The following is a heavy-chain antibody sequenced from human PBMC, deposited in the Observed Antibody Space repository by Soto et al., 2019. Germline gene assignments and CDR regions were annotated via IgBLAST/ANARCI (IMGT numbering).Heavy chain of an antibody. CDR3: ASAPRGVDAFDI. D-gene: IGHD3-10*01. CDR2: IYYSGST. CDR1: GGSISSYY. V-gene: IGHV4-59*08. J-gene: IGHJ3*02. Sequence: PSETLSLTCTVSGGSISSYYWSWIRQPPGKGLEWIGYIYYSGSTNYNPSLKSRVTISVDTSKNQFSLKLSSVTAADTAVYYCASAPRGVDAFDIWGQGTMVTVAS.